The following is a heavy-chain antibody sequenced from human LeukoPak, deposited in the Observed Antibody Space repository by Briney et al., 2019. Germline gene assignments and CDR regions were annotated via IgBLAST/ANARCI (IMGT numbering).Heavy chain of an antibody. J-gene: IGHJ4*02. V-gene: IGHV6-1*01. Sequence: SQTLSLTCAISGDSVSSNSAAWNWIRQSPSRGLEWLGRTYYRSKWYNDYAVSVKSRITINPDTSKNQFSLKLSSVTAADTAVYYCARGSADSSGYYHFDYWGQGTLVTVSS. CDR2: TYYRSKWYN. CDR1: GDSVSSNSAA. D-gene: IGHD3-22*01. CDR3: ARGSADSSGYYHFDY.